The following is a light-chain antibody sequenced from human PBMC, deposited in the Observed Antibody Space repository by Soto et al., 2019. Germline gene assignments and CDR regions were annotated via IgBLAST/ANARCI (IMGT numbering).Light chain of an antibody. V-gene: IGKV3-15*01. J-gene: IGKJ1*01. CDR2: GAS. CDR1: QSVGTK. Sequence: IVLTQSPGTLSSSPGERANLPCRASQSVGTKLAWYQQTPGQAPRLLIYGASNRATGVPARISGSVSGTEFTLTIASLQSEDFAIYYCQQYSSWLWTFGQGTKVDIK. CDR3: QQYSSWLWT.